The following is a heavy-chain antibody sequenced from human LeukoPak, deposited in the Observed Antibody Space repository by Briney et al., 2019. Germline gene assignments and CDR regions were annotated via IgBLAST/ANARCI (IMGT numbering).Heavy chain of an antibody. CDR3: ARPKGGAFDI. J-gene: IGHJ3*02. Sequence: SETLSRTCAVYGGSFSGYYWSWIRQPPGRGLGWIGEINHSGSTNYNPSLKSRVTISVDTSKSQFSLKLSSVTAADTAVYYCARPKGGAFDIWGQGTMVTVSS. CDR1: GGSFSGYY. V-gene: IGHV4-34*01. CDR2: INHSGST.